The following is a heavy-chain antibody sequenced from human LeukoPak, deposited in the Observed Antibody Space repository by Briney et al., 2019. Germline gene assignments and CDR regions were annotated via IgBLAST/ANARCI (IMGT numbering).Heavy chain of an antibody. CDR3: ARDHSLNSSSWDNWFDP. D-gene: IGHD6-13*01. CDR2: IYNGVNT. V-gene: IGHV4-61*01. J-gene: IGHJ5*02. CDR1: GASVSSASY. Sequence: SETLSLTCTVSGASVSSASYWTWIRQPPGKGVEWIAHIYNGVNTNYNPSLKSRVTISVDTSKNQFSLRLNSVTAADTAVYYWARDHSLNSSSWDNWFDPWGQGTLVTVSS.